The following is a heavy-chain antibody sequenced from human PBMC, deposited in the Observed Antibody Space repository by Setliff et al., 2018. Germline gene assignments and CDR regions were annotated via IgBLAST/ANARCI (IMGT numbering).Heavy chain of an antibody. D-gene: IGHD6-13*01. V-gene: IGHV4-59*01. CDR1: GGSISSYY. CDR2: IYYSGST. Sequence: PSETLSLTCTVSGGSISSYYWSWIRQPPEKGLEWIGYIYYSGSTNYNPSLKSRVTISVDTSKNQCSLKLSSVTAADTAVYYCARDRPIAAAGTFIRYYYYYGMDVWGQGTTVTVSS. CDR3: ARDRPIAAAGTFIRYYYYYGMDV. J-gene: IGHJ6*02.